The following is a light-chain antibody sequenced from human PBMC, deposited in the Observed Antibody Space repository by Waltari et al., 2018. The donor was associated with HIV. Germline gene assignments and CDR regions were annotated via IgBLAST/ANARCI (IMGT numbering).Light chain of an antibody. V-gene: IGLV2-8*01. CDR1: SRAVGAYNF. CDR2: GVT. Sequence: QSALTQPPSASGSPGQSVTFSCTGTSRAVGAYNFVSWYQQHPGKAPQLIIYGVTQRPSGVPDRFSGSKSGNTASLTVSGLQADDEADYYCSSYAGPNHLLFGGGTKLTVL. J-gene: IGLJ2*01. CDR3: SSYAGPNHLL.